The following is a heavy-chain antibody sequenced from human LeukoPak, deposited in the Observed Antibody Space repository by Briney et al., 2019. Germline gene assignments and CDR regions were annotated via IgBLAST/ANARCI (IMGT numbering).Heavy chain of an antibody. V-gene: IGHV3-69-1*01. CDR2: ISSSSYI. J-gene: IGHJ5*02. Sequence: GGSLRLSCAASGFTVSSNYMSWVRQAPGKGLEWVSSISSSSYIYYADSVKGRFTISRDNAKNSLYLQMNSLRAEDTAVYYCAREGSWGQGTLVTVSS. CDR3: AREGS. CDR1: GFTVSSNY.